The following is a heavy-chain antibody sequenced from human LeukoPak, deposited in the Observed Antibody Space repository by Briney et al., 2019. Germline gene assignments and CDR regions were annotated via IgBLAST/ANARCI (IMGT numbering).Heavy chain of an antibody. CDR3: AGAAFQYSSSREETFDY. CDR1: GGTFSSYA. Sequence: SVKVSCKASGGTFSSYAINWVRQAPGQGLEWMGGIIPIFGTANYAQKFQGRVTITTDESTSTAYMELSSLRSEDTAVYYCAGAAFQYSSSREETFDYWGQGTLVTVSS. J-gene: IGHJ4*02. V-gene: IGHV1-69*05. D-gene: IGHD6-6*01. CDR2: IIPIFGTA.